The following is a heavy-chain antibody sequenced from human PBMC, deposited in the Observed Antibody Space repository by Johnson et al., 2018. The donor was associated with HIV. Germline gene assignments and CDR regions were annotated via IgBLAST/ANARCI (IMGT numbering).Heavy chain of an antibody. D-gene: IGHD4-17*01. J-gene: IGHJ3*02. CDR3: AKDHDYGDAFDI. CDR2: IKQDGSEK. Sequence: VQLVESGGGLIQPGGSPRLSCAASGFTFSSYWMSWVRQAPGKGLAWVANIKQDGSEKYYVDSVKGRFTISRDNAKNSLYLQMNSLRAEDTAVYYCAKDHDYGDAFDIWGQGTMVTVSS. V-gene: IGHV3-7*01. CDR1: GFTFSSYW.